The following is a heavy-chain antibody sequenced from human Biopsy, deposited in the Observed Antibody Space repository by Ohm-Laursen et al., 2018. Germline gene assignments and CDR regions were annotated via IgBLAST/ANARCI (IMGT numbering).Heavy chain of an antibody. CDR1: GFNSGAYG. J-gene: IGHJ4*02. Sequence: SLRLSCSASGFNSGAYGMHWVRQAPDKGLEWVALTWDDGSHQYYADSVKGRFTISRDNSKNSLYLHINTLGVEDTAVYYCVTDRLDDITKVRGIMTDWGQGTLVIVSS. D-gene: IGHD3-10*01. CDR3: VTDRLDDITKVRGIMTD. CDR2: TWDDGSHQ. V-gene: IGHV3-33*01.